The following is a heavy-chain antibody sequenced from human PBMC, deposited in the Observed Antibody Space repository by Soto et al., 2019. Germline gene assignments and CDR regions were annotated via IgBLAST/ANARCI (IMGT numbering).Heavy chain of an antibody. J-gene: IGHJ6*02. CDR3: TKSRRSVLMVYGFGGMDV. CDR1: GFSVSDYA. V-gene: IGHV3-23*01. Sequence: PGGSLRLSCAASGFSVSDYAMSWVRQAPGNGLEWVSSISGSGDGTYYGDSVKGRFTLSRDTSQKTLYLQMNNLRGEDTAVYFCTKSRRSVLMVYGFGGMDVWGRGXTVTVYS. D-gene: IGHD2-8*01. CDR2: ISGSGDGT.